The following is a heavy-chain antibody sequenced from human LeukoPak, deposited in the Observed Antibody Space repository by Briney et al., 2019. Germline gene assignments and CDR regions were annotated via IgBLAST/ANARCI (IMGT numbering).Heavy chain of an antibody. Sequence: GESLKISCKGSGYSFTSQWIGWVRQMPGKGLEWMGIISPGDSDTRYSPSFQGQVTISADKSISTAYLQWSSLKASDTAMYHCARLIVVVTGRMYFDLWGRGTLVTVSS. CDR3: ARLIVVVTGRMYFDL. V-gene: IGHV5-51*01. D-gene: IGHD2-21*02. CDR2: ISPGDSDT. J-gene: IGHJ2*01. CDR1: GYSFTSQW.